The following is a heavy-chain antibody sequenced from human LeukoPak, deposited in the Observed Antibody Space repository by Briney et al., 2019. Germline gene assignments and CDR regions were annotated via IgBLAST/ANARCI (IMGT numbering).Heavy chain of an antibody. CDR2: INHGGST. CDR1: GGSFSGYY. J-gene: IGHJ5*02. V-gene: IGHV4-34*01. CDR3: ARGVAYYDFWSGYYYWFDP. D-gene: IGHD3-3*01. Sequence: SETLSLTCAVYGGSFSGYYWSWIRQPPGKGLEWIGEINHGGSTNYNPSLKSRVTISVDTSKDQFSLKLSSVTAADTAVYYCARGVAYYDFWSGYYYWFDPWGQGTLVTVSS.